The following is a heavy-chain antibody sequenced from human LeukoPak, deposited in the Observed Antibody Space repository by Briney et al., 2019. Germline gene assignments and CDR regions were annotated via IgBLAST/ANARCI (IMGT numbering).Heavy chain of an antibody. CDR3: ARASSHYDYVWGSYRFFAY. J-gene: IGHJ4*02. Sequence: PSETLSLTCAVYGGSFSGYYWSWIRQPPGKGREWMGEINHRGSTNYNPSLQSRVAISVDPSKNQCSLKLSSVTAADTAVYYCARASSHYDYVWGSYRFFAYWGQGTLVTVSS. CDR1: GGSFSGYY. CDR2: INHRGST. D-gene: IGHD3-16*02. V-gene: IGHV4-34*01.